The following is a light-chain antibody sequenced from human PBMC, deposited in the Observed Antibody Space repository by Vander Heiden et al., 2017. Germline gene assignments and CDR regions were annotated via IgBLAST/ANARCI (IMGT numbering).Light chain of an antibody. CDR3: HQRSNWL. CDR1: QSVTNY. CDR2: DAS. J-gene: IGKJ2*01. V-gene: IGKV3-11*01. Sequence: EIVLTQSPATLSLSTGERATLSGRASQSVTNYVAWYQQKPGQAPRLLIYDASNRATGIPARFSGSGSGTDFTLTISSREPEDFAVYYCHQRSNWLFGQGTKLEIK.